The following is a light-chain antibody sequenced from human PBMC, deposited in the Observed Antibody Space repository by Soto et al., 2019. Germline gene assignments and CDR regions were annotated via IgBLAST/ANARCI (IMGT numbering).Light chain of an antibody. J-gene: IGKJ4*01. CDR1: QSVGSY. Sequence: EFVLTQSPATLSLSPGERATLSCRASQSVGSYLAWYQQKPGQAPRLLIYDASKRATGIPARFSGSGSGTDFTLTISSLEPEDFGIYYCQQRSDWPLTFGGGTKVDIK. CDR3: QQRSDWPLT. V-gene: IGKV3-11*01. CDR2: DAS.